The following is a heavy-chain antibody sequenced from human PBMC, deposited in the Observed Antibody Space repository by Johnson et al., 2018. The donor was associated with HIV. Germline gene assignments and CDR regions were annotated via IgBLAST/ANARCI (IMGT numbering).Heavy chain of an antibody. CDR2: ISGSGDTT. D-gene: IGHD4-17*01. Sequence: VQLVESGGGLVQPGGSLRLSCAASGLAFSTYWMHWVRQAPGKGLVWVSAISGSGDTTFAADSVRGRFTISRDNSKNTLYLQMNSLRAEDTAVYYCARHAGGDFTYGLFQHWGRGTLVTVSS. CDR1: GLAFSTYW. CDR3: ARHAGGDFTYGLFQH. J-gene: IGHJ1*01. V-gene: IGHV3-23*04.